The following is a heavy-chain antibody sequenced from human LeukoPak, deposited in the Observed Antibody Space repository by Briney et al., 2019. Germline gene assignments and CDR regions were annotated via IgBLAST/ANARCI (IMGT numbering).Heavy chain of an antibody. CDR2: IYYSGST. CDR3: ARTVRGAFDI. V-gene: IGHV4-59*01. J-gene: IGHJ3*02. CDR1: GGSISSYY. D-gene: IGHD3-10*01. Sequence: SETLPHTCTVSGGSISSYYWSWIRQPPGKGLEWIGYIYYSGSTNYNPSLKSRVTISVDTSKNQFSLKLSSVTAADTAVYYCARTVRGAFDIWGHGTMVTVSS.